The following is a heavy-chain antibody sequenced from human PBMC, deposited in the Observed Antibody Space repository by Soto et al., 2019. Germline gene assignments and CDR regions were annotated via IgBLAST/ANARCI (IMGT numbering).Heavy chain of an antibody. D-gene: IGHD6-13*01. J-gene: IGHJ4*02. V-gene: IGHV1-58*01. CDR3: AARDGSSWYWYFDY. CDR1: GFTFTSSA. CDR2: IVVGSGDT. Sequence: SVKVSCKASGFTFTSSAVQWVRQARGQRLEWIGWIVVGSGDTNYAQKFQERVTITRDMSTSTAYMELSSLRSEDTAVYYCAARDGSSWYWYFDYWGQGTLVTVSS.